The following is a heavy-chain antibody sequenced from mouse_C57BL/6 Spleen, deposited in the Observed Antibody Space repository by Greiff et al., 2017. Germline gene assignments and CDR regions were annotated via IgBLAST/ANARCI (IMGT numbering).Heavy chain of an antibody. V-gene: IGHV1-54*01. J-gene: IGHJ3*01. CDR1: GYAFTNYL. CDR3: AREDYYGSSSFAY. Sequence: QVQLQQSGAELVRPGTSVKVSFKASGYAFTNYLIEWVKQRPGQGLEWIGVINPGSGGTNYNEKFKGKATLTADKSSSTAYMQLSSLTSEDSAVYFCAREDYYGSSSFAYWGQGTLVTVSA. CDR2: INPGSGGT. D-gene: IGHD1-1*01.